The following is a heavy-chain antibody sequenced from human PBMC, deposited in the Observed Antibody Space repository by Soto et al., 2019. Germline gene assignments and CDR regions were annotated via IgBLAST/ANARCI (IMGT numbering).Heavy chain of an antibody. CDR3: ARRVPDCSGGSCPDVFDY. D-gene: IGHD2-15*01. CDR1: GGSISSYY. J-gene: IGHJ4*02. Sequence: QVQLQESGPGLVKPSETLSLTCTVSGGSISSYYWSWIRQPPGKGLEWIGYIYYSGSTNYNPPLKSRVTISVDTSKNQFSLKLSSVTAADTAVYYCARRVPDCSGGSCPDVFDYWGQRTLVTVSS. V-gene: IGHV4-59*08. CDR2: IYYSGST.